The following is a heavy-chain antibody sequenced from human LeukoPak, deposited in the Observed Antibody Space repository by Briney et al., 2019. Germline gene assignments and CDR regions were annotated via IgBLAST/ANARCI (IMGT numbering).Heavy chain of an antibody. CDR3: VRHVSSGWDYYNGLDV. CDR2: IYYPEST. D-gene: IGHD6-19*01. CDR1: GGSIGSSGFY. J-gene: IGHJ6*02. Sequence: PSETLSLTCTVSGGSIGSSGFYWGWIRQPPGKGLEWIVSIYYPESTHYNPSLESRVTISVDTSKYQVSLTLSSVTATDTAVYYCVRHVSSGWDYYNGLDVWGQGTTVTVSS. V-gene: IGHV4-39*01.